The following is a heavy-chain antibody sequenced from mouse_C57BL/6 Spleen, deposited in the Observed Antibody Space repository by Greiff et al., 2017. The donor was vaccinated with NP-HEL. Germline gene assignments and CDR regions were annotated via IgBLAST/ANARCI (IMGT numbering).Heavy chain of an antibody. CDR2: ISDGGSYT. Sequence: EVKLMESGRGLVKPGGSLKLSCAASGFTFSSYAMSWVRQTPEKRLEWVATISDGGSYTYYPDNVKGRFTISRDNAKNNLYLQMSHLKSEDTAMYYCARGIYYDYLFDYWGQGTTLTVSS. J-gene: IGHJ2*01. CDR1: GFTFSSYA. D-gene: IGHD2-4*01. CDR3: ARGIYYDYLFDY. V-gene: IGHV5-4*03.